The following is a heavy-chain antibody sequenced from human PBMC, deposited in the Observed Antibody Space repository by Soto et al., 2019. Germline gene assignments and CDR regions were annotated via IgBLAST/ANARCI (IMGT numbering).Heavy chain of an antibody. D-gene: IGHD2-15*01. J-gene: IGHJ4*02. CDR1: GFTFSSYA. CDR2: ISSNGGST. V-gene: IGHV3-64D*08. Sequence: GGSLRLSCSASGFTFSSYAMHWVRQAPGKGLEYVSAISSNGGSTYYADSVKGRFTISRDNSKNTLYLQMSSLRAEDTAVYYGVKGIEQGGSEGAKTYYFDYWGQGTLVTVSS. CDR3: VKGIEQGGSEGAKTYYFDY.